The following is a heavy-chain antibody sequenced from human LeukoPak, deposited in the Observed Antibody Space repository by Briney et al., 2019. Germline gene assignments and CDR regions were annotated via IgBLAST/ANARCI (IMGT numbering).Heavy chain of an antibody. CDR1: VLAFSDYL. CDR2: RLPDVVHQ. V-gene: IGHV3-7*01. J-gene: IGHJ4*02. Sequence: GCSLRLSCAASVLAFSDYLMSWVGQAAGKGLEWVANRLPDVVHQHYVDSVKSRFTISKDNAKNSLYLQMNSLRAEDTAIYYCASTFPYCGGGSCALGGQGTLVTVSS. D-gene: IGHD2-15*01. CDR3: ASTFPYCGGGSCAL.